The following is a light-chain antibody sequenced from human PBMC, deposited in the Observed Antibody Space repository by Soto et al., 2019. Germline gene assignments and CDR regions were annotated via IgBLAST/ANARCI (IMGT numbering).Light chain of an antibody. V-gene: IGKV1-5*03. J-gene: IGKJ1*01. CDR2: KAS. Sequence: DIQMTQSPSTLSASVGDTVTITCRASQSISSWLAWYQQKPGKAPKLLIYKASSLQTGVPSRFSGSGSGTEFTLTISSLQPDDFETYYCQQSDSLWTFGQGTKVEIK. CDR3: QQSDSLWT. CDR1: QSISSW.